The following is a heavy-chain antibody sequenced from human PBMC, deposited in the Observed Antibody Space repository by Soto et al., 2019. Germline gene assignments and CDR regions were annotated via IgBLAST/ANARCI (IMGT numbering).Heavy chain of an antibody. J-gene: IGHJ2*01. V-gene: IGHV1-2*02. CDR1: GYTFTNYY. D-gene: IGHD1-20*01. CDR2: ISPRTGGT. Sequence: QVQLVQSGAEVKKPGASVKVSCQASGYTFTNYYLHWVRQAPGQGLEWMGWISPRTGGTKYAQPSQRRVTLTRDTSITTAYMELSSLSSVDAAVYYCARDPGIETITYWYFNFWGRGTLVTVSS. CDR3: ARDPGIETITYWYFNF.